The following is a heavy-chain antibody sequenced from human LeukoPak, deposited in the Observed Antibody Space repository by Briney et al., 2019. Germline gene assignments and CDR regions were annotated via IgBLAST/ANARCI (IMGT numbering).Heavy chain of an antibody. CDR3: AKSRWDTAMASLDY. Sequence: GGSLRLSCATSGFSFSSYAMSWVRQAPGKGLEWVSAMSSSDDGRYYAASVRGRFTISRDTSRSTLYLQMNSLRAEDTAVYYCAKSRWDTAMASLDYWGQGTLVTVSS. CDR1: GFSFSSYA. J-gene: IGHJ4*02. V-gene: IGHV3-23*01. CDR2: MSSSDDGR. D-gene: IGHD5-18*01.